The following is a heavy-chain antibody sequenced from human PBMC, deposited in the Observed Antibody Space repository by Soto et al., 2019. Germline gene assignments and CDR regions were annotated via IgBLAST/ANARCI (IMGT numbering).Heavy chain of an antibody. V-gene: IGHV1-69*01. D-gene: IGHD3-10*01. Sequence: QMQLMQSGAEVKERGSSVKISCKTSGGTFNTYALTWVRQAPGQGLEWIGGIIPIFGIKNVAQRFQGRVTINADESLTTAYMEMTSLRSDDTAVYYCAKEAGDHWGQGTLVTVSS. CDR3: AKEAGDH. J-gene: IGHJ4*02. CDR2: IIPIFGIK. CDR1: GGTFNTYA.